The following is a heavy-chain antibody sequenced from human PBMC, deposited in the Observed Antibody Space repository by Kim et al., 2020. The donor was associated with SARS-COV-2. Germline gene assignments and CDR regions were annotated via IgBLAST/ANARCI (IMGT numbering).Heavy chain of an antibody. Sequence: GGSLRLSCAASGFTFSSYDMHWVRQATGKGLEWVSAIGTAGDTYYPGSVKGRFTISRENAKNSLYLQMNSLRAGDTAVYYCARGQQQLVLSGYYYYMDVWGKGTPVPVSS. V-gene: IGHV3-13*01. CDR2: IGTAGDT. CDR3: ARGQQQLVLSGYYYYMDV. J-gene: IGHJ6*03. D-gene: IGHD6-13*01. CDR1: GFTFSSYD.